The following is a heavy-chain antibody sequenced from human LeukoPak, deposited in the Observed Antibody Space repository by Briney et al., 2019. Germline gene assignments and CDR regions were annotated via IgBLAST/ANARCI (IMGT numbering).Heavy chain of an antibody. V-gene: IGHV1-8*01. D-gene: IGHD3-10*01. CDR2: MNPNSGNT. CDR1: GYTFSSYD. J-gene: IGHJ2*01. CDR3: AKARAFDDSGNPYWHFDL. Sequence: ASVKVSCKASGYTFSSYDINWVRQATGQGLEWMGWMNPNSGNTGYPQKFQGRVTMTRNTSISTAYLELGSLRSEDTAVYYCAKARAFDDSGNPYWHFDLWGRGTLVTVSS.